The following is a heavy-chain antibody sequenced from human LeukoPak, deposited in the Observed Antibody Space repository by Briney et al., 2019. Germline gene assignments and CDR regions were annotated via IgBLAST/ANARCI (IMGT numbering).Heavy chain of an antibody. Sequence: ASVKVSCKASGYTFTRYYMHWVRQAPGQGLEWMGIINPSGGSTSYAQKFQGRVNMTRDTSTSTVYMELSSLRSEDTAVYYCARESDYTKSISGGWFDHWGQGTLVTVSS. D-gene: IGHD4-11*01. J-gene: IGHJ5*02. CDR1: GYTFTRYY. CDR2: INPSGGST. V-gene: IGHV1-46*01. CDR3: ARESDYTKSISGGWFDH.